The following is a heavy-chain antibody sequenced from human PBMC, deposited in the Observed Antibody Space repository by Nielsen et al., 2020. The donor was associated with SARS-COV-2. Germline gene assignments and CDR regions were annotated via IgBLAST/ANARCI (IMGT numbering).Heavy chain of an antibody. Sequence: TLSLTCTVSGGSISSSSYYWGWIRQPPGKALEWLALIDWDDDKYYSTSLKTRLTISKDTSKNQVVLTMTNMDPVDTATYYCARMPVEMATITLYYYGMDVWGQGTTVTVSS. CDR2: IDWDDDK. J-gene: IGHJ6*02. D-gene: IGHD5-24*01. CDR1: GGSISSSSYY. CDR3: ARMPVEMATITLYYYGMDV. V-gene: IGHV2-70*01.